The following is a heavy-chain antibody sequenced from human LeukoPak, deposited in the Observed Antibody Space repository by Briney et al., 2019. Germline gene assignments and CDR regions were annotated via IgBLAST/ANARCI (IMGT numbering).Heavy chain of an antibody. J-gene: IGHJ5*02. CDR3: ARDRGQRITMVRGKWFDP. CDR2: IYTSGST. Sequence: PSETQSLTCTVSGGSISSGSYYWSWIRQPAGKGLEWIGRIYTSGSTNYNPSLKSRVTISVDKSKNQFSLKLSSVTAADTAVYYCARDRGQRITMVRGKWFDPWGQGTLVTVSS. CDR1: GGSISSGSYY. D-gene: IGHD3-10*01. V-gene: IGHV4-61*02.